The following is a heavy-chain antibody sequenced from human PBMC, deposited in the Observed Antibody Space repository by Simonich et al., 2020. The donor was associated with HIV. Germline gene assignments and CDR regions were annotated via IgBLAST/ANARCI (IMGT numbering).Heavy chain of an antibody. D-gene: IGHD3-3*01. CDR3: ARRDRELILYFDY. CDR2: INHSRLT. J-gene: IGHJ4*02. CDR1: GGSFSGYY. Sequence: QVQLQQWGAGLLKPSETLSLTCAVYGGSFSGYYWSWIRQPPRKGLEWIGEINHSRLTNDKSSHNGRATISVDKSKNQFYLKLSSVTAADTAIYYCARRDRELILYFDYWGQGNLVTVSS. V-gene: IGHV4-34*04.